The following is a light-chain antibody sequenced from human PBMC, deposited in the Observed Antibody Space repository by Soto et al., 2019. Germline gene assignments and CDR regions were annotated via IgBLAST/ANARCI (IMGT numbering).Light chain of an antibody. Sequence: EIVLTQSPGTLSLSPGERATLSCRASQSINNRYLAWYQQTPGQAPRLLIYAASSRATGIPDRFSGSGSGTDFTLTISRLEPEDFAVYYCQQDGSSPGCTFGPGTKVDIK. J-gene: IGKJ3*01. V-gene: IGKV3-20*01. CDR3: QQDGSSPGCT. CDR1: QSINNRY. CDR2: AAS.